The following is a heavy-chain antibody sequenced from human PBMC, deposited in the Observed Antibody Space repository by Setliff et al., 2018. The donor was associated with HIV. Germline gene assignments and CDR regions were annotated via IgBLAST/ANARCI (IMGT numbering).Heavy chain of an antibody. J-gene: IGHJ2*01. CDR1: GGSISSGSYY. CDR2: IYHSGST. CDR3: ARHDGTYCGGDCYLLGYFDL. D-gene: IGHD2-21*02. V-gene: IGHV4-39*01. Sequence: SETLSLTCTVSGGSISSGSYYWSWIRQPPGKGLEWIGSIYHSGSTYHNPSLKSRVTMSLDRSKRQFSLKLSSVTAADTAVYYCARHDGTYCGGDCYLLGYFDLWGRGTLVTVSS.